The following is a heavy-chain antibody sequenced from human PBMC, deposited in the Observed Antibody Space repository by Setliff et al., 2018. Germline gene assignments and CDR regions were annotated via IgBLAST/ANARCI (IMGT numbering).Heavy chain of an antibody. Sequence: SETLSLTCAVSGGPTIGYYWTWIRPAPGKGLEWIGYINAWGGSSESSNYSPSLQCRITISLYKSKSQFSLKLSSLTVAATAVYDCARGLPSVTYWGTRPLGLDYWGQGVLVTVSS. V-gene: IGHV4-59*08. CDR3: ARGLPSVTYWGTRPLGLDY. CDR2: INAWGGSSESS. J-gene: IGHJ4*02. CDR1: GGPTIGYY. D-gene: IGHD1-26*01.